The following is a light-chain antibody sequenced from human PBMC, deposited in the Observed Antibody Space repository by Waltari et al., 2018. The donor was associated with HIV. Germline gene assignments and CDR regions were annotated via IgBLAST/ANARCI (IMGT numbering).Light chain of an antibody. V-gene: IGLV3-19*01. CDR2: GKN. Sequence: SSKLTQDPAVSVALGQTVRITCQGDSPEIYYARWFQQKPGQAPLLVIYGKNNRPSGIPDRFSGSFSGNTSSLTITGAQAEDEADYYCNSRDSSGTHPVLFGGGTRLSVL. CDR1: SPEIYY. CDR3: NSRDSSGTHPVL. J-gene: IGLJ2*01.